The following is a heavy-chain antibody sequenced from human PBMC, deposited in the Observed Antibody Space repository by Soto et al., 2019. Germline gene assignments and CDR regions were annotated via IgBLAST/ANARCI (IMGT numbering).Heavy chain of an antibody. CDR1: GFTVNNAW. CDR2: IKSKTDGGTT. J-gene: IGHJ4*02. D-gene: IGHD1-26*01. V-gene: IGHV3-15*07. CDR3: TTAHPWGY. Sequence: EVQLVESGGGLVKPGGSLRLSCAASGFTVNNAWMNWVRQAPGKGLEWVGRIKSKTDGGTTDYAAPVQGRFTISSDDSENTLYLQMNSLKSEDTAVYYCTTAHPWGYWGQGTLVTVSS.